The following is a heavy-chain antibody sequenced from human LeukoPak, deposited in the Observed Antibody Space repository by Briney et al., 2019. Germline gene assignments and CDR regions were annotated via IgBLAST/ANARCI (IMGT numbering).Heavy chain of an antibody. CDR2: INPNSGGT. J-gene: IGHJ6*02. D-gene: IGHD3-3*01. Sequence: ASVKVSCKASGYTFTGYYMHWVRQAPGQGLEWMGWINPNSGGTNYAQKFQGRVTMTRDTSISTAYMELSRLRSDDTALYYCAGDKGTIFGVAPLGMDVWGQGTTVTVSS. CDR3: AGDKGTIFGVAPLGMDV. V-gene: IGHV1-2*02. CDR1: GYTFTGYY.